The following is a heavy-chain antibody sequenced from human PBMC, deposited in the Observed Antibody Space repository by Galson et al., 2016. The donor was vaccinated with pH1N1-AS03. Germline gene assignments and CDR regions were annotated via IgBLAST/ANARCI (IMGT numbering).Heavy chain of an antibody. Sequence: SLRLSCAASGFIINNNYMSWVRQAPGKGLEWVSVIYGGGDTFYADSVKGRFTISRDNSKNTGYLQMNSLRVEDTAVYYCAREPWGSTQGEYWGQGTLVTVSS. CDR1: GFIINNNY. V-gene: IGHV3-53*01. CDR2: IYGGGDT. D-gene: IGHD3-16*01. CDR3: AREPWGSTQGEY. J-gene: IGHJ4*02.